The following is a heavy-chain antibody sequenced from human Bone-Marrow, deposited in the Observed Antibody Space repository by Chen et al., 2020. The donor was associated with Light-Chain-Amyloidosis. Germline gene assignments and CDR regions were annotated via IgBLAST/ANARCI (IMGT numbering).Heavy chain of an antibody. CDR1: GFTFSNYG. D-gene: IGHD3-10*01. CDR2: ISRTGRNT. Sequence: EVQLLESGGGLVQPGGSLRLSCAASGFTFSNYGMSWVRQAPGKGLEWVSVISRTGRNTYYADSVKGRFTISRDNSKNTLYLQVNSLRVEDTAVYYCASEVWFVERGGQHYWGQGTLVTVSS. CDR3: ASEVWFVERGGQHY. V-gene: IGHV3-23*01. J-gene: IGHJ4*02.